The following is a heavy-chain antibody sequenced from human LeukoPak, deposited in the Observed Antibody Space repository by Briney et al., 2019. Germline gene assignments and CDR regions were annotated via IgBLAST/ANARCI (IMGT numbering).Heavy chain of an antibody. CDR2: IYYTGSN. CDR3: ARLSTTSGWYSWFDP. CDR1: GGSISNYY. D-gene: IGHD6-19*01. V-gene: IGHV4-59*08. J-gene: IGHJ5*02. Sequence: SETLSLTCAVSGGSISNYYWSWIRQPPGKGLECIGYIYYTGSNTYNPSLKSRVTISVDSSKNQFSLRLSSVTAAGTAVYYCARLSTTSGWYSWFDPWGQGTLVTVSS.